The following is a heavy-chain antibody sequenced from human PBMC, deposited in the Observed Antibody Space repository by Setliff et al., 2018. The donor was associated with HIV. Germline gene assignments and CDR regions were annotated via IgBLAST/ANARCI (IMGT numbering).Heavy chain of an antibody. CDR1: GFTFTNYA. D-gene: IGHD5-12*01. CDR3: AKVPVEMATITLLFFDY. J-gene: IGHJ4*02. CDR2: ISGSGGIT. Sequence: PGGSLRLSCVTSGFTFTNYAMTWVRQAPGEGLEYVSAISGSGGITYYADSVKGRFTLSRDTSIDTLYLQMNSLRAEDTAVYYCAKVPVEMATITLLFFDYWGQGTLVTVSS. V-gene: IGHV3-23*01.